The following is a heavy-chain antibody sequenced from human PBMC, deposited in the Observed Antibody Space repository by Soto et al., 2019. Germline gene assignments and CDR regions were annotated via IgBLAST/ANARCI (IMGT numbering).Heavy chain of an antibody. V-gene: IGHV1-69*13. CDR2: IIPIFGTA. CDR1: GGTFSSYA. Sequence: SVKVSCKASGGTFSSYAISWVRQAPGQGLEWMGGIIPIFGTANYAQKFQGRVTITADESTSTACMELSSLRSEDTAVYYCATTKTNWSGYVYWGQGTLVTVSS. D-gene: IGHD3-3*01. J-gene: IGHJ4*02. CDR3: ATTKTNWSGYVY.